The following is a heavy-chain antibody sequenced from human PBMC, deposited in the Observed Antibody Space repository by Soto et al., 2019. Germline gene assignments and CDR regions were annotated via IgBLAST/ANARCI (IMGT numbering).Heavy chain of an antibody. CDR3: ASRPPDGDSPFFDF. CDR1: GLTVSSSY. Sequence: GGSLRLSCVASGLTVSSSYMTWVRQAPGKGLEWVSDIYMGGSTHYAESVKGRFTISRDNSKNTLYLQMNSLTAEDTAVYHCASRPPDGDSPFFDFWGQGTLVTVSS. D-gene: IGHD4-17*01. J-gene: IGHJ4*02. V-gene: IGHV3-53*01. CDR2: IYMGGST.